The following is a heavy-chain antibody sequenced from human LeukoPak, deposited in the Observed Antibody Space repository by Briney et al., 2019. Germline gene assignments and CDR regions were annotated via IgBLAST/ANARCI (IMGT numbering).Heavy chain of an antibody. Sequence: GGSLRLSCAASGFTFSSYAMSWVRQAPGKGLEWVSAISGSGGSTYYADSVKGRFTISRDNSKNTLYLQMNSLRAEDTAVYYCAKFRPPYYYGSGSYYRASYYYYGMDVWGQGTTVTVSS. CDR3: AKFRPPYYYGSGSYYRASYYYYGMDV. CDR1: GFTFSSYA. D-gene: IGHD3-10*01. J-gene: IGHJ6*02. V-gene: IGHV3-23*01. CDR2: ISGSGGST.